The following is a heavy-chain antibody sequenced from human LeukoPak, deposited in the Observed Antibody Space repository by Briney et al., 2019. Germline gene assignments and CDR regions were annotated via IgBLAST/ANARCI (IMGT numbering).Heavy chain of an antibody. D-gene: IGHD2-21*01. CDR3: ARVVKVSDI. Sequence: GGSLRLSCATSGFTVSSKYMSWVRQAPGKGLEWVSVISSGGSTSYTDSVKGRFTISRDNSKNTLYLQMNSLRAEDTAVYYCARVVKVSDIWGQGTMVTVSS. CDR2: ISSGGST. V-gene: IGHV3-53*01. CDR1: GFTVSSKY. J-gene: IGHJ3*02.